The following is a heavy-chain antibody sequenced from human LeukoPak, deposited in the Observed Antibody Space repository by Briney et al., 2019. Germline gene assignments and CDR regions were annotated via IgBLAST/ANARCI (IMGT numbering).Heavy chain of an antibody. V-gene: IGHV5-10-1*01. Sequence: GESLKISCKGSGYSFTSYWISWVRQMPGKGLEWMGRIDPSDSYTNYSPSFQGHVTISADKSISTAYLQWSCLKASDTAMYYCATAGSWPYYYYGMDVWGQGTTVTVSS. CDR3: ATAGSWPYYYYGMDV. CDR2: IDPSDSYT. D-gene: IGHD6-13*01. CDR1: GYSFTSYW. J-gene: IGHJ6*02.